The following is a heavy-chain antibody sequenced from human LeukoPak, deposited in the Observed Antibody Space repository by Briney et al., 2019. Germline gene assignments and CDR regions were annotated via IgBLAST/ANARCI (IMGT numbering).Heavy chain of an antibody. CDR2: ISGAGGTT. Sequence: GGSLRLSCAASGFTFSSYAMMWLRQAPGKGLEWVSAISGAGGTTLYADSEKGRFTISRDNSKNTLYLQMTSLRVEDTAVYYCARDPNGDYIGAFEIWGQGTMVTVSS. CDR3: ARDPNGDYIGAFEI. V-gene: IGHV3-23*01. CDR1: GFTFSSYA. D-gene: IGHD4-17*01. J-gene: IGHJ3*02.